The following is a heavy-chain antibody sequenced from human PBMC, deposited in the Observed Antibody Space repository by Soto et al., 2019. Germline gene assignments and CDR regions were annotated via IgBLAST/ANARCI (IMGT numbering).Heavy chain of an antibody. V-gene: IGHV4-34*01. CDR3: ARGRQETTFRHWFDP. D-gene: IGHD3-16*01. CDR1: GGSFSGYY. J-gene: IGHJ5*02. Sequence: SETLSLTCAVYGGSFSGYYWSWIRQPPGKGLEWIGEINHSGSTNYNPSLKSRVTISVDTSKNQFSLKLSSVTAADTAVYYCARGRQETTFRHWFDPWGQGTLVTVSS. CDR2: INHSGST.